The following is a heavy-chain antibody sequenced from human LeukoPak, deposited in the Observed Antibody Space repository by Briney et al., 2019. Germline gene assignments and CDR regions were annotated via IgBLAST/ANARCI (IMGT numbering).Heavy chain of an antibody. D-gene: IGHD3-10*01. CDR3: ARDQDSLVQGVIGY. CDR1: GYTFTSYG. J-gene: IGHJ4*02. V-gene: IGHV1-18*01. CDR2: IGPYNGNT. Sequence: GASVKVSCKASGYTFTSYGISWVRQAPGQGLEWMGWIGPYNGNTNYAQNLQGRVTMTTDTSTSTAYMELGSLGSDDTAVYYCARDQDSLVQGVIGYWGQGTLVTVSS.